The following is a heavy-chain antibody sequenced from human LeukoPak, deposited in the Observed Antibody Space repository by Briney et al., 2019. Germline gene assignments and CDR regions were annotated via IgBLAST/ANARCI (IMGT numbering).Heavy chain of an antibody. CDR2: MNPNSGNT. J-gene: IGHJ5*02. D-gene: IGHD1-14*01. Sequence: ASVKVSCKASGYTFTSYDINWVRQATGQGLEGMGWMNPNSGNTGYAQKFQGRVTMTRNTSISTAYMELSSLRSEDTAVYYCARAGLLRKNWFDPWGQGTLVTVSS. CDR3: ARAGLLRKNWFDP. CDR1: GYTFTSYD. V-gene: IGHV1-8*02.